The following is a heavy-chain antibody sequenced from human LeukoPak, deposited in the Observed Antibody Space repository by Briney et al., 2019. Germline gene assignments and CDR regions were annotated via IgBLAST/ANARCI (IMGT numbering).Heavy chain of an antibody. CDR3: ARGPDGDDYYNYGMDV. CDR2: INHSGST. CDR1: GGSFSGYY. J-gene: IGHJ6*02. V-gene: IGHV4-34*01. D-gene: IGHD4-17*01. Sequence: SETLSLTCAVYGGSFSGYYWSWIRQPPGKGLEWIGEINHSGSTNYNPSLKSRVTISVDTSKNQFSLKLSSVTAADTAVYYCARGPDGDDYYNYGMDVWGRGTTVTVSS.